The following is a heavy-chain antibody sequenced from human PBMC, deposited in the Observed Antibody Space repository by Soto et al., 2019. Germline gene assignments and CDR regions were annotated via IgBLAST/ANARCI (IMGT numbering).Heavy chain of an antibody. CDR1: GGSVSSGSYY. D-gene: IGHD3-3*01. J-gene: IGHJ5*02. CDR2: IYYSGST. CDR3: ARGQRFSDWFDP. V-gene: IGHV4-61*01. Sequence: RSLPCTVSGGSVSSGSYYWSWIRQPPGKGLEWIGYIYYSGSTNYNPSLKSRVTISLDTSKNQFSLRLLSVTDADTAVYYCARGQRFSDWFDPWGQGTLVTVSS.